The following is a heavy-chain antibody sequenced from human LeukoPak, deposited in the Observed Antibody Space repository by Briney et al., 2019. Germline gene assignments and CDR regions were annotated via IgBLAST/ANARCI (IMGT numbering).Heavy chain of an antibody. V-gene: IGHV4-34*01. Sequence: SETLSLTSAVYGGSFSGYYWSWIRQPPGKGLEWIGEINHSGSTNYNPSLKSRVTISVDTSKNQFSLKLSSVTAADTAVYYCARVTVTITDCWGQGTLVTVSS. CDR1: GGSFSGYY. CDR3: ARVTVTITDC. J-gene: IGHJ4*02. D-gene: IGHD4-11*01. CDR2: INHSGST.